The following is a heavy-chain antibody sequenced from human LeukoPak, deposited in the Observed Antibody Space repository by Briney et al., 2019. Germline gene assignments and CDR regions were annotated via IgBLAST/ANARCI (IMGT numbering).Heavy chain of an antibody. CDR2: IKSKTDGGTT. J-gene: IGHJ4*02. Sequence: GGSLGLSCAASGFTFSSYAMSWVRQAPGKGLEWVGRIKSKTDGGTTDYAAPVKGRFTISRDDSKNTLYLQMNSLKTEDTAVYYCTTTSGLYYYGSGSYYGYYFDYWGQGTLVTVSS. D-gene: IGHD3-10*01. V-gene: IGHV3-15*01. CDR3: TTTSGLYYYGSGSYYGYYFDY. CDR1: GFTFSSYA.